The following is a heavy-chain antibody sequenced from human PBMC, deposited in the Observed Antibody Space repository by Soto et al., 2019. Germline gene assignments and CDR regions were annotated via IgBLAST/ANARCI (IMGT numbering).Heavy chain of an antibody. J-gene: IGHJ4*02. Sequence: VQLVQSPAEVKKSGASVKVSCQTSGYSFTTYGTSWALQAPGQGLEWIRWISAYNGHTIYANDFQDRITMTTDTSTSTYYMELRSVRYDDTAIYYCARGRGSSSWYEISHYFDTWGQGTLVTVSS. D-gene: IGHD6-13*01. CDR1: GYSFTTYG. V-gene: IGHV1-18*01. CDR2: ISAYNGHT. CDR3: ARGRGSSSWYEISHYFDT.